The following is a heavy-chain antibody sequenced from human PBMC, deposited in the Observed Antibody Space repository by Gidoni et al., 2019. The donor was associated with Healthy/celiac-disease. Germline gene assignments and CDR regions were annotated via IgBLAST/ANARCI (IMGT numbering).Heavy chain of an antibody. V-gene: IGHV4-31*03. J-gene: IGHJ3*02. CDR2: IYYSGST. Sequence: QVQLQESGPGLVKPPQTLSLTCTVPGGPNSSGGYYWSWIRQHPGKGLEWIGYIYYSGSTYYNPSLKSRVTISVDTSKNQFSLKLSSVTAADTAVYYCARVPPRFGGWGESEAFDIWGQGTMVTVSS. CDR3: ARVPPRFGGWGESEAFDI. D-gene: IGHD6-19*01. CDR1: GGPNSSGGYY.